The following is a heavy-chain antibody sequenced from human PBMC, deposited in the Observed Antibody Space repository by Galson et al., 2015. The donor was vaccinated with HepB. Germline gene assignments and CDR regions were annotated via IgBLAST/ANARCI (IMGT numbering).Heavy chain of an antibody. CDR3: ARDNRIGTPIAVAVCPAGAFDI. J-gene: IGHJ3*02. D-gene: IGHD6-19*01. CDR2: INPSGGST. V-gene: IGHV1-46*01. Sequence: SVKVSCKASGYTFTSYYMHWVRQAPGQGLEWMGIINPSGGSTSYAQKFQGRVTMTRDTSTSTVYMELSSLRSEDTAVYYCARDNRIGTPIAVAVCPAGAFDIWGQGTMVTVSS. CDR1: GYTFTSYY.